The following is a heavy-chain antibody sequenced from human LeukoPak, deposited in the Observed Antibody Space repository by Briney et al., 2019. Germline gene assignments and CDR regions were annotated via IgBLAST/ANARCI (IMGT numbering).Heavy chain of an antibody. CDR1: GFTFSNYW. J-gene: IGHJ4*02. D-gene: IGHD1-1*01. Sequence: GGSLRLSCSASGFTFSNYWMSWVRQAPGKGLEWVANIKQDGSEKYYVDSVKGRFTISRDNAKNSLYLQMNSLRAEDTAVYYCARDFSLTRLERPFDYWGQGTLVTVSS. CDR3: ARDFSLTRLERPFDY. V-gene: IGHV3-7*01. CDR2: IKQDGSEK.